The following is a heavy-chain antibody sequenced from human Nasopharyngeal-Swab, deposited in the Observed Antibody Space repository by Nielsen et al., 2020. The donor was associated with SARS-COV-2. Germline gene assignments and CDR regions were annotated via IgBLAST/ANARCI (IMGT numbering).Heavy chain of an antibody. D-gene: IGHD6-13*01. V-gene: IGHV4-31*02. Sequence: WIRQPPGKGLEWIGYIYYSGSTYYNPSLKSRVTISVDTSKNQFSLKLNSVTAADTAVYYCARGQQLVTMDVWGKGTTVTVSS. J-gene: IGHJ6*04. CDR3: ARGQQLVTMDV. CDR2: IYYSGST.